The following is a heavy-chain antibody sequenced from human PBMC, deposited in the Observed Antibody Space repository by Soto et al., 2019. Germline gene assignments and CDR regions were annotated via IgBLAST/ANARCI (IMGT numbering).Heavy chain of an antibody. D-gene: IGHD6-19*01. Sequence: VGSLRLSCAASGFTFSSYDMHWVRQATGKGLEWVSAIGTAGDTYYPGSVKGRFTISRENAKNSLYLQMNSLRAGDTAVYYCARAGWHDAFDIWGQGTMVTVSS. CDR2: IGTAGDT. V-gene: IGHV3-13*01. CDR1: GFTFSSYD. CDR3: ARAGWHDAFDI. J-gene: IGHJ3*02.